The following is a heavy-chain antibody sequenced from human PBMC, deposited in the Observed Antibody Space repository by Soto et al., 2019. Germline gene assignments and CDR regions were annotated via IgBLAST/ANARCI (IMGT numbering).Heavy chain of an antibody. CDR1: SGSISSSNW. CDR2: IYHSGST. V-gene: IGHV4-4*02. CDR3: ARNAARSTVTTKTLKYYFDY. D-gene: IGHD4-4*01. Sequence: QVQLQESGPGLVKPSGTLSLTCAVSSGSISSSNWWRWVRQPPGKGLEWIGEIYHSGSTNYNPSLKSRVTISVDKSKNQFSLKLSSVTAADTAVYYCARNAARSTVTTKTLKYYFDYWGQGTLVTVSS. J-gene: IGHJ4*02.